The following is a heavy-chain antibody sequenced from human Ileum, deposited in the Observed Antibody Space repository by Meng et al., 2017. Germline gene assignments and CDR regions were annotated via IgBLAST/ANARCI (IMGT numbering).Heavy chain of an antibody. V-gene: IGHV3-11*01. J-gene: IGHJ4*02. CDR3: ATLSYSSLGY. D-gene: IGHD1-26*01. Sequence: QRQQRAPVGGLANPEGLLLPPSLSVGSTICDYYSSLSRPPPKKRLECVSYISNSGSNINHLDTVKGPFSISRDNAKNSLYLKMNTLRAADTAVYYCATLSYSSLGYWGQGTLVTVSS. CDR2: ISNSGSNI. CDR1: GSTICDYY.